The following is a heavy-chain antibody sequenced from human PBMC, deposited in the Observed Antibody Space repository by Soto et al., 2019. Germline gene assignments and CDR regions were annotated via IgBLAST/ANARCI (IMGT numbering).Heavy chain of an antibody. CDR2: IYHSGST. Sequence: SETLSLTCAVSGGSISSGGYSWSWIRQPPGKGLEWIGYIYHSGSTYYNPSLKSRVTISVDRSKNHFSLKLSSVTAADTAVYYCARALSTNWFDPWGQGTLVTVSS. CDR3: ARALSTNWFDP. J-gene: IGHJ5*02. V-gene: IGHV4-30-2*01. CDR1: GGSISSGGYS.